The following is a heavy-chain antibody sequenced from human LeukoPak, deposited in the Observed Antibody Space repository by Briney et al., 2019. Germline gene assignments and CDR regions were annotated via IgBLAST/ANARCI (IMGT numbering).Heavy chain of an antibody. CDR2: ISGSGAST. J-gene: IGHJ4*02. CDR1: GFTFSSYA. V-gene: IGHV3-23*01. Sequence: GGSLRLSCAASGFTFSSYAMNWVRQAPGKGLEWVSVISGSGASTYYADSVKGRFTISRDNAKNSLYLQMNSLRAEDTAVYYCARDKQYQLFGSSDYWGQGTLVTVSS. CDR3: ARDKQYQLFGSSDY. D-gene: IGHD2-2*01.